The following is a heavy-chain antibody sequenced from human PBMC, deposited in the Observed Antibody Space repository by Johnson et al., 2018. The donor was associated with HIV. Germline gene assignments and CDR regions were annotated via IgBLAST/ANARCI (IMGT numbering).Heavy chain of an antibody. CDR3: ARDSVLGGYDSSVLSDAFDI. V-gene: IGHV3-48*01. CDR2: ISSSSSTI. J-gene: IGHJ3*02. CDR1: GFTFSSYS. D-gene: IGHD3-22*01. Sequence: VQLVESGGGLVQPGGYLRLSCAASGFTFSSYSMNWVRQAPGKGLEWVSYISSSSSTIYYADSVKGRFTISRDNAKNSLYLQMNSLRAEDTAVYYCARDSVLGGYDSSVLSDAFDIWGQGTMVTVSS.